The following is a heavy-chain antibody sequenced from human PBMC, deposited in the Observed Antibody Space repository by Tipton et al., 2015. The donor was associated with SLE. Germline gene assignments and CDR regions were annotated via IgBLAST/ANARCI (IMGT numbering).Heavy chain of an antibody. D-gene: IGHD6-13*01. V-gene: IGHV3-11*04. J-gene: IGHJ2*01. CDR3: ARDSPSSSWYGYWYFDL. Sequence: FTISRDNAKNSLYLQMNSLRAENTAVYYCARDSPSSSWYGYWYFDLWGRGTLVTVSS.